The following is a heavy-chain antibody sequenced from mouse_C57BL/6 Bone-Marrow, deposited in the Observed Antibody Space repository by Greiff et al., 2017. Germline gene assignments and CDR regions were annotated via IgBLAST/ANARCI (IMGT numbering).Heavy chain of an antibody. J-gene: IGHJ3*01. Sequence: VQLKESGPELVKPGASVKIPCKASGYTFPDYNMDWVKQSHGKSLEWIGDINPNNGGTIYNQKFKGKATLTVDKSSSTAYMELRRLTSEDTAVYYCAPYGSSFPFAYWGQGTLVTVSA. CDR2: INPNNGGT. CDR1: GYTFPDYN. D-gene: IGHD1-1*01. CDR3: APYGSSFPFAY. V-gene: IGHV1-18*01.